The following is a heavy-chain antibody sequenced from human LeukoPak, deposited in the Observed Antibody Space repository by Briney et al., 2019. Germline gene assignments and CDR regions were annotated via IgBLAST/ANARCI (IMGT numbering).Heavy chain of an antibody. CDR3: AREGYYDSSGYYR. V-gene: IGHV3-7*01. CDR2: IKQDGSEK. J-gene: IGHJ4*02. CDR1: GFTYSSYW. Sequence: GGSLRLSCAASGFTYSSYWMSWVRQAPGKELEWVANIKQDGSEKYYVDSVKGRFTISRDNAKNSLYLQMNSLRAEDTAVYYCAREGYYDSSGYYRWGQGTLVTVSS. D-gene: IGHD3-22*01.